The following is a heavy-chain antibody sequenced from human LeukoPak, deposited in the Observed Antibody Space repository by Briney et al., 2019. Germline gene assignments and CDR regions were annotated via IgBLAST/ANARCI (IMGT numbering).Heavy chain of an antibody. V-gene: IGHV3-21*01. CDR2: ISSSSSYI. D-gene: IGHD3-10*01. Sequence: TGGSLRLSCAASGFTFSSYSMNWVRQAPGKGLEWVSSISSSSSYIYYADSVKGRFTISRDNAKNSLYLQMNSLRAEDTAVYYCARDSRPLWFGEFPPGYYYGMDVWGQGTTVTVSS. CDR3: ARDSRPLWFGEFPPGYYYGMDV. CDR1: GFTFSSYS. J-gene: IGHJ6*02.